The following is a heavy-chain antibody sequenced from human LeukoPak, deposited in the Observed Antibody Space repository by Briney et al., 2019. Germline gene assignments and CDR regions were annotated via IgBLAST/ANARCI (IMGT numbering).Heavy chain of an antibody. D-gene: IGHD3-16*01. V-gene: IGHV4-4*07. J-gene: IGHJ6*03. CDR1: GGSISSYY. Sequence: SETLSLTCTDSGGSISSYYWSWLRQPAGKGLGCLGVIYTTGSTNYNPSLKSRVTVSRDTSKNQFSLKLTSVTAADTAVYYCARGGHFFDVWGKGTTVTVSS. CDR2: IYTTGST. CDR3: ARGGHFFDV.